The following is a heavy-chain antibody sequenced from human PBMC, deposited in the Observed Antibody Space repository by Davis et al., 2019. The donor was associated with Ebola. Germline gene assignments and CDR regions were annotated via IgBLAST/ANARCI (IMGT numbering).Heavy chain of an antibody. Sequence: SETLSLTCTVSGGSVSSGSYYWSWIRQPPGKGLEWIGYIYYSGSTNYNPSLKSRVTISVDTSKNQFSLKLSSVTAADTAVYYCARNIGCDYWGQGTLVTVSS. D-gene: IGHD2/OR15-2a*01. CDR2: IYYSGST. CDR3: ARNIGCDY. CDR1: GGSVSSGSYY. V-gene: IGHV4-61*01. J-gene: IGHJ4*02.